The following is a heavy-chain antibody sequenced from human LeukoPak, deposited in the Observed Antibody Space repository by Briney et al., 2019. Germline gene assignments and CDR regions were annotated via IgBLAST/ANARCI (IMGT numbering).Heavy chain of an antibody. CDR1: GCTFTSSA. Sequence: ASVKVSCKASGCTFTSSAMQWVRQARGQRLEWIGWIVVGSGNTNYAQKFQERVTITRDMSTSTAYMELSSLRSGDTAVYYCAADTARAYCGGDCLADWGQGTLVTVSS. CDR2: IVVGSGNT. D-gene: IGHD2-21*02. J-gene: IGHJ4*02. V-gene: IGHV1-58*02. CDR3: AADTARAYCGGDCLAD.